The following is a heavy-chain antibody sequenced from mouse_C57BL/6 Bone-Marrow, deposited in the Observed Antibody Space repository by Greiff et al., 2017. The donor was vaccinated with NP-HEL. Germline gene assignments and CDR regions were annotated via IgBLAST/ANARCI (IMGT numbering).Heavy chain of an antibody. CDR2: INPSSGYT. V-gene: IGHV1-4*01. J-gene: IGHJ2*01. CDR3: AGGTAADY. D-gene: IGHD1-2*01. CDR1: GYTFTSYT. Sequence: VQLQQSGAELARPGASVKMSCKASGYTFTSYTMHWVKQRPGQGLEWIGYINPSSGYTKYNQKFKDKATLTADKSSSTAYMQLSSLTSEDSAVYYCAGGTAADYWGQGTTLTVSS.